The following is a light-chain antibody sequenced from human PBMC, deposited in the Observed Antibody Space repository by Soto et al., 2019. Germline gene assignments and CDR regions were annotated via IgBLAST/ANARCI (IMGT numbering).Light chain of an antibody. V-gene: IGLV1-40*01. CDR3: QSYDRGLSGSGV. CDR2: GNS. Sequence: QSVLTQPPSVSGAPGQRVTISCTGSSSNIGAFYDVHWYQQLPGTAPKLLIYGNSNRPSGVPDRFSGSKSGTSASLAITGLQAEDEADYYCQSYDRGLSGSGVFGGGTQLTVL. CDR1: SSNIGAFYD. J-gene: IGLJ2*01.